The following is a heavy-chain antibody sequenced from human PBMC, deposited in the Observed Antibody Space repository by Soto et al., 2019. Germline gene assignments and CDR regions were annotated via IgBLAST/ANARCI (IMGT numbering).Heavy chain of an antibody. CDR3: ASDMSTT. J-gene: IGHJ5*02. Sequence: QVQLVQSGAEVKKPGASVKFSCKASGYTFTSHDINWMRQTTGQGLEWMGWMNPNSGHTNYAQKFQGRVTMTRDTSISTAYMELTNLRSEDTAIYYCASDMSTTWGQGTLVTVSS. D-gene: IGHD3-16*01. CDR1: GYTFTSHD. V-gene: IGHV1-8*01. CDR2: MNPNSGHT.